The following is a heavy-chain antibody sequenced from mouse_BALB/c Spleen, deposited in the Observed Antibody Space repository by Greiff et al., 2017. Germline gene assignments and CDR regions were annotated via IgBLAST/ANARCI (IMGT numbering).Heavy chain of an antibody. D-gene: IGHD2-2*01. CDR1: GFTFSSYA. V-gene: IGHV5-6-5*01. CDR2: ISSGGST. Sequence: EVKLVESGGGLVKPGGSLKLSCAASGFTFSSYAMSWVRQTPEKRLEWVASISSGGSTYYPDSVKGRFTISRDNARNILYLQMSSLRSEDTAMYYCAREGVYGYDERDFDYWGQGTTLTVSS. CDR3: AREGVYGYDERDFDY. J-gene: IGHJ2*01.